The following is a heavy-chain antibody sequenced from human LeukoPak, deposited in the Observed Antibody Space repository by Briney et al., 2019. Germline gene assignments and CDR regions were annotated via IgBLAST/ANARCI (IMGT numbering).Heavy chain of an antibody. J-gene: IGHJ4*02. CDR3: ARGLPNSSSSGLIDY. V-gene: IGHV4-34*01. Sequence: SETLSLTCAVYGESFSDYSWSWVRQPPGKGLEWIGEINHSGDTNYNPSLKSRVTISVDTPKNQFSLKLNSVTAADTAVYYCARGLPNSSSSGLIDYWGQGTLVTVSS. D-gene: IGHD6-6*01. CDR1: GESFSDYS. CDR2: INHSGDT.